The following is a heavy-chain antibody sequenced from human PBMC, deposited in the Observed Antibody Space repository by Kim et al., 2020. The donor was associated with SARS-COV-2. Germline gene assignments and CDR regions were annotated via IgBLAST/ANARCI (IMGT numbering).Heavy chain of an antibody. Sequence: SETLSLTCTVSGCPISSYSWRWIRQPPGKGLEWIGYIYYSGSTIHNPSLKSGLSISVDKIKNQTPLMLSAVTAVDTPAYYCGRKDYGDYPADYWGQGILV. CDR3: GRKDYGDYPADY. J-gene: IGHJ4*02. CDR2: IYYSGST. D-gene: IGHD4-17*01. CDR1: GCPISSYS. V-gene: IGHV4-59*01.